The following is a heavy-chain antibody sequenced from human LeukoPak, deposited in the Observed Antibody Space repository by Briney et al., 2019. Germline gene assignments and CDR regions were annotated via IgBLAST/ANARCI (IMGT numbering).Heavy chain of an antibody. J-gene: IGHJ6*02. D-gene: IGHD6-13*01. Sequence: GGSLRLSCAASGFTFSSYAMSWVRQAPGKGLEWVSAISGSGGSTYYADSVKGRFTISRDNSKNTLYLQMNSLRAEDTAVYYCAKTPGTAAAGTDYYYYYGMDVWGQGTTVTVSS. V-gene: IGHV3-23*01. CDR2: ISGSGGST. CDR1: GFTFSSYA. CDR3: AKTPGTAAAGTDYYYYYGMDV.